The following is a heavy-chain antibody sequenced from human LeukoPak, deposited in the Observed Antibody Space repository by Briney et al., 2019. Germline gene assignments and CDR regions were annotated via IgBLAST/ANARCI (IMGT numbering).Heavy chain of an antibody. D-gene: IGHD3-10*01. J-gene: IGHJ4*02. CDR1: GYSISSGYY. V-gene: IGHV4-38-2*02. CDR2: IYHSGST. Sequence: SETLSLTCAVSGYSISSGYYWGWIRQPPGKGLEWIGSIYHSGSTYYNPSLKSRVTISVDTSKNQFSLKLSPVTAADTAVYYCARDRVDGEGYWGQGTLVTVSS. CDR3: ARDRVDGEGY.